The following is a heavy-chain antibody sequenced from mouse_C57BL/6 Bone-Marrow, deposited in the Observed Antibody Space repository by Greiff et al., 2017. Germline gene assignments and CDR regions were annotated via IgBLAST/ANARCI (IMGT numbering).Heavy chain of an antibody. CDR3: ARIYPWFAY. Sequence: QVQLKESGAELVRPGTSVKVSCKASGYAFTNYLIEWVKQRPGQGLEWIGVINPGSGGTNYNEKFKGKATLTADKSSSTAYMQLSSLTSEDSAVYFCARIYPWFAYWDRGTLVTVSA. CDR2: INPGSGGT. D-gene: IGHD2-3*01. CDR1: GYAFTNYL. J-gene: IGHJ3*01. V-gene: IGHV1-54*01.